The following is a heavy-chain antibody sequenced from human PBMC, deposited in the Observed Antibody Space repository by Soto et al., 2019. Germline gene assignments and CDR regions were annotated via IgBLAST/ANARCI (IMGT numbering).Heavy chain of an antibody. Sequence: EVQLVESGGGLVQPGGSLRLSCTASGFTFSSYWMSWVRQAPGKGLGWVANIKEAGSGKYYVDSVKGRFSISRDNARNSLYLQMNSLRVEDTAVYYCVRVGRLGGYWGQGALVTVSS. V-gene: IGHV3-7*03. CDR3: VRVGRLGGY. CDR2: IKEAGSGK. CDR1: GFTFSSYW. D-gene: IGHD3-16*01. J-gene: IGHJ4*02.